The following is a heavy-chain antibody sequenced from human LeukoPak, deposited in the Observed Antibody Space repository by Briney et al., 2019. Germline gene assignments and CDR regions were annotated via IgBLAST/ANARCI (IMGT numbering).Heavy chain of an antibody. Sequence: GGSLRLSCAASGFTFSSYGMHWVRQAPGKGLEWVAFIRYDGSNKYYADSVKGRFTISRDNSKNTLYLQMNSLRVEGTAVYYCAKIAETSGTYGQGFDYWGQGTLVTVSS. CDR2: IRYDGSNK. D-gene: IGHD1-26*01. CDR1: GFTFSSYG. V-gene: IGHV3-30*02. J-gene: IGHJ4*02. CDR3: AKIAETSGTYGQGFDY.